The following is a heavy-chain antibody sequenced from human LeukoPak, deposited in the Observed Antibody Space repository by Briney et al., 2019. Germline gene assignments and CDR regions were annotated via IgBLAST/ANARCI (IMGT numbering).Heavy chain of an antibody. CDR2: INHSGST. Sequence: ASETLSLTCAVYGGSFSGYYWSWIRQPPGKGLEWIGEINHSGSTNYNPSLKSRVTISVDTYKNQFSLKLSSVTAADTAVYYCARVRQWLVRRSPYAFDIWGQGTMVTVSS. J-gene: IGHJ3*02. V-gene: IGHV4-34*01. CDR3: ARVRQWLVRRSPYAFDI. CDR1: GGSFSGYY. D-gene: IGHD6-19*01.